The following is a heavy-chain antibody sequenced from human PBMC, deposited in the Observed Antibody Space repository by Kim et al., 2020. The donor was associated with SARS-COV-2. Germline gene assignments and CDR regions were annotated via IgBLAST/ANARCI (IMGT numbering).Heavy chain of an antibody. CDR2: FDPEDGET. V-gene: IGHV1-24*01. Sequence: ASVKVSCKVSGYTLTELSMHWVRQAPGKGLEWMGGFDPEDGETIYAQKFQGRVTMTEDTSTDTAYMELSSLRSEDTAVYYCATRLQLWQDPDAFDIWGQGTMVTVSS. D-gene: IGHD5-18*01. CDR3: ATRLQLWQDPDAFDI. J-gene: IGHJ3*02. CDR1: GYTLTELS.